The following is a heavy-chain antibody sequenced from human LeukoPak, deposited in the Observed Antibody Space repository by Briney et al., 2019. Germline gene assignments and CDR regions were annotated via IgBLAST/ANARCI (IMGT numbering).Heavy chain of an antibody. CDR3: ARSPYDFWSGYYSFDY. CDR2: IYYSGST. J-gene: IGHJ4*02. CDR1: GGSISSYY. Sequence: SETLSLTCTVSGGSISSYYWSWIRQPPGKGLEWIGYIYYSGSTNYNPSLKSRVTISVDTSKNQFSLKLSSVTAEDTAVYYCARSPYDFWSGYYSFDYWGQGTLVTVSS. D-gene: IGHD3-3*01. V-gene: IGHV4-59*01.